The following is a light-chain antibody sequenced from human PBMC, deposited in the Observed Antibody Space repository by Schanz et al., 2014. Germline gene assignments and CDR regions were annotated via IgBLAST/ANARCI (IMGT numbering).Light chain of an antibody. CDR2: AAS. V-gene: IGKV1-8*01. CDR1: QGISSY. CDR3: QQYNSYWA. Sequence: AIRMTQSPSSLSASTGDRVTITCRASQGISSYLAWYQQKPGKAPKLLIYAASTLQSGVPSRFSGSGSGTDFTLTISCLQPEDFATYYCQQYNSYWAFGQGTKVEIK. J-gene: IGKJ1*01.